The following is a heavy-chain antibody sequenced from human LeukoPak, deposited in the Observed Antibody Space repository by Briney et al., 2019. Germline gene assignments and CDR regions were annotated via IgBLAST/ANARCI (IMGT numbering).Heavy chain of an antibody. Sequence: PGGSLRLSCSASGFTFSSYEMNWVRQAPGKGLESVANVKQDGSETYYVDSVKGRFTISRDNARNSVHLQMDSLRVEDTAIYYCAKGRVNMDVWGKGTTVTVSS. CDR2: VKQDGSET. V-gene: IGHV3-7*01. D-gene: IGHD4-23*01. CDR3: AKGRVNMDV. CDR1: GFTFSSYE. J-gene: IGHJ6*03.